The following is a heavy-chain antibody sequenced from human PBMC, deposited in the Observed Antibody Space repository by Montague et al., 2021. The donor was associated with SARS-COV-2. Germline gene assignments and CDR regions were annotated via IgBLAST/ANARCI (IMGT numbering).Heavy chain of an antibody. J-gene: IGHJ4*01. CDR1: GHSINTSPYC. CDR3: ANFTRVDAT. D-gene: IGHD2-2*01. Sequence: SETLSLTCSVSGHSINTSPYCWAWLPQPRGKPLKWIGNIRYNDKTYSNPFLQSRVKMSADTSKNQFSLNRTSVTAADTATYYCANFTRVDATWGHGTLVTVSS. V-gene: IGHV4-39*01. CDR2: IRYNDKT.